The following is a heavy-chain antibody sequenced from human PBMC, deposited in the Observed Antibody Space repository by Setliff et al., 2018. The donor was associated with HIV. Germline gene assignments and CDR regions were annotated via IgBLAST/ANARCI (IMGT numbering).Heavy chain of an antibody. Sequence: PSETLSLTCTVSGDSITSGGYFWSWIRQHPGKGLEWIGHIYYSGSAYYNPSLRSRITISVDTSQNQFSLKLSSVTAADTAVYYCARGRDYTGSWFRPFYLDFWGHGNLVTVSS. D-gene: IGHD3-3*01. CDR2: IYYSGSA. CDR1: GDSITSGGYF. V-gene: IGHV4-31*02. J-gene: IGHJ4*01. CDR3: ARGRDYTGSWFRPFYLDF.